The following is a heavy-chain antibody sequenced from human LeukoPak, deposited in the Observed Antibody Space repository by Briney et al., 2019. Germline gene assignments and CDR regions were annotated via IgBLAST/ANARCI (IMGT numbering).Heavy chain of an antibody. Sequence: PSQTLSLTCTVSGGSISSGGHYWSWIRQHPGKGLEWIGYIYHRGSSYYNPSLKSRVSISEDTPKNQFSLKLSSVTAADTAVYYCARHREACFDYWGQGTLVTVSS. CDR2: IYHRGSS. J-gene: IGHJ4*02. CDR1: GGSISSGGHY. CDR3: ARHREACFDY. D-gene: IGHD5-24*01. V-gene: IGHV4-31*03.